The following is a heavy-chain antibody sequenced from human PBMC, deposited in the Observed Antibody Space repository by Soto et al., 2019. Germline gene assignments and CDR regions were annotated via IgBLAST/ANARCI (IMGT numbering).Heavy chain of an antibody. CDR1: GGSISGYS. D-gene: IGHD2-2*01. CDR2: VHYSGST. Sequence: PSETLSLTCTVSGGSISGYSWSWIRQSPGKGLEWIGYVHYSGSTNYNPSLKSRVTISVDTSKNQFSLKLSSVTAADTAVYYCARVPAAMWGSYYYYMDVWGKGTTVTVSS. CDR3: ARVPAAMWGSYYYYMDV. J-gene: IGHJ6*03. V-gene: IGHV4-59*01.